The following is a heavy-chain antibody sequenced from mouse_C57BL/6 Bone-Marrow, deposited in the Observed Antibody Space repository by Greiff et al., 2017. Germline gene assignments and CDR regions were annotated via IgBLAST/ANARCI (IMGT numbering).Heavy chain of an antibody. V-gene: IGHV1-81*01. CDR1: GYTFTSYG. CDR2: IYPRSGNT. CDR3: ARRGWDYAMDY. D-gene: IGHD3-3*01. Sequence: VQLQQSGAELARPGASVKLSCKASGYTFTSYGISWVKQRTGQGLEWIGEIYPRSGNTYYNEKFKGKATLTADKSSSTAYLGLRSLTSEDSAVYFCARRGWDYAMDYWGQGTSVTVSS. J-gene: IGHJ4*01.